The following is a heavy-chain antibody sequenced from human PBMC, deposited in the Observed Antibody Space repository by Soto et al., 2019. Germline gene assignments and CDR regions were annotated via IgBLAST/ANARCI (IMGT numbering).Heavy chain of an antibody. CDR2: ISWNSGSI. CDR3: ATGIAGAGMIHYYYAYGMDV. J-gene: IGHJ6*02. Sequence: ESGGGLVQPGRSLRLSCAASGFTFDDYAMHWVRQAPGKGLEWVSGISWNSGSIGYADSVKGRFTISRDNAKNSLYPQMNSLRAEDTALYYCATGIAGAGMIHYYYAYGMDVWGQGTTVTVSS. V-gene: IGHV3-9*01. D-gene: IGHD6-13*01. CDR1: GFTFDDYA.